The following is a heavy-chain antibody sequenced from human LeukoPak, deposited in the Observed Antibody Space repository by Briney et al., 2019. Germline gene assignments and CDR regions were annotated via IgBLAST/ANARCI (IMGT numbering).Heavy chain of an antibody. Sequence: GGSLRLSCTTSGVTFSNSWMSWVRQAPGKGLEWVATIRPDGSEGYYADSVRGRFTISRDNSKNSFYLQMSSLRAEDTGVFYCARDVAYSAFDYWGQGTLVTVSS. CDR1: GVTFSNSW. V-gene: IGHV3-7*01. CDR2: IRPDGSEG. D-gene: IGHD2-21*01. J-gene: IGHJ4*02. CDR3: ARDVAYSAFDY.